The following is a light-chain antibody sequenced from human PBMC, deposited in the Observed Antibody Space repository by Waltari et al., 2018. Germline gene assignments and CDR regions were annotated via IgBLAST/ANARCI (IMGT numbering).Light chain of an antibody. CDR3: QQYDNLPLT. CDR2: DAS. Sequence: DTQMTQSPSSLSASVGDRVTITCQASQDISNYLNWYQQKPGKAPKLLIYDASNLETVVPSRFSGSGSGTDFTFTISSLQPEDIATYYCQQYDNLPLTFGGGTKVEIK. J-gene: IGKJ4*01. CDR1: QDISNY. V-gene: IGKV1-33*01.